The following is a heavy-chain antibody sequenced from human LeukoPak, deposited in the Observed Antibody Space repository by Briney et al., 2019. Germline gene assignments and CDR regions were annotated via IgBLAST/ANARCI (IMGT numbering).Heavy chain of an antibody. CDR2: ISSSGSTI. J-gene: IGHJ4*02. V-gene: IGHV3-11*01. D-gene: IGHD2-15*01. Sequence: GGSLRLSCAASGFTVSSNYMSWIRQAPGKGLEWVSYISSSGSTIYYADSVKGRFTISRDNAKNSLYLQMNSLRAEDTAVYYCARSSGGSYLFDYWGQGTLVTVSS. CDR1: GFTVSSNY. CDR3: ARSSGGSYLFDY.